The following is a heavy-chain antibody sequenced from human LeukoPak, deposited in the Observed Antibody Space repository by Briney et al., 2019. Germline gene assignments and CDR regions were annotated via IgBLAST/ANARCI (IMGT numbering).Heavy chain of an antibody. D-gene: IGHD6-13*01. Sequence: KVSCKGSGYTFSSYWIGWVRQMPGKGLEWMGIIYPDDSDTRYSPSFQGQVTISADKSISTAYLQWSSLKASDTAMYYCARQLSSSWDFDYWGQGTLVTVSS. J-gene: IGHJ4*02. CDR3: ARQLSSSWDFDY. V-gene: IGHV5-51*01. CDR1: GYTFSSYW. CDR2: IYPDDSDT.